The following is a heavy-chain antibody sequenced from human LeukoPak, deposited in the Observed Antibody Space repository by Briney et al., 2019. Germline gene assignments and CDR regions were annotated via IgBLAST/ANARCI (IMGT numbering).Heavy chain of an antibody. CDR2: ITNSGGGP. CDR1: GFTFSKYA. Sequence: GGSLRLSCAASGFTFSKYAMSWVRQAPGEGPEWVSGITNSGGGPSSADSVKGRFTISRDNSKNTLYQQMNSLRVEDTAVYYCAKDGRSSAPHWGQGTLVTVSS. CDR3: AKDGRSSAPH. J-gene: IGHJ4*02. V-gene: IGHV3-23*01. D-gene: IGHD6-6*01.